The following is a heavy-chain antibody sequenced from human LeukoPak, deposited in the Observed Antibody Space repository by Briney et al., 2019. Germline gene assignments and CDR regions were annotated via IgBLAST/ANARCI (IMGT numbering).Heavy chain of an antibody. V-gene: IGHV4-34*01. CDR1: GGSISSGGYY. CDR3: ARRQPPLGYIVVTKSYYFDY. CDR2: INHSGST. Sequence: SETLSLTCAVSGGSISSGGYYWSWIRQPPGKGLEWIGEINHSGSTNYNPSLKSRVTISVDTSKNQFSLKLSSVTAADTAVYYCARRQPPLGYIVVTKSYYFDYWGQGTLVTVSS. J-gene: IGHJ4*02. D-gene: IGHD2-15*01.